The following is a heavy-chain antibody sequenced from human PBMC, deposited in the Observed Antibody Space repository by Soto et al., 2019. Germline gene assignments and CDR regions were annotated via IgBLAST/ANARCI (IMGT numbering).Heavy chain of an antibody. J-gene: IGHJ4*02. Sequence: GGSLTLSCGGSGFTFSSNYMTCVRQAPGKGLEWVGNIRQDGREKNNVAPVRGRSTISSDNAKNSLYLQMNSLRAEDTAVYYCAREIVVARGASYFDYWGPGTLVTVS. CDR2: IRQDGREK. V-gene: IGHV3-7*01. CDR3: AREIVVARGASYFDY. CDR1: GFTFSSNY. D-gene: IGHD2-2*01.